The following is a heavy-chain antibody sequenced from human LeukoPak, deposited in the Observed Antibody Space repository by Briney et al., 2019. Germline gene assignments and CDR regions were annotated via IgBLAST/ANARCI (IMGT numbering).Heavy chain of an antibody. V-gene: IGHV3-30*02. CDR2: IRYDGSNK. Sequence: GGSLRLSCAASGFTFSSYGMHWARQAPGKGLEWVAFIRYDGSNKYYADSVKGRFTISRDNAKNSLYLQMNSLRAEDTAVYYCAREKGLGTTGTWSLGGFDYWGQGTLVTVSS. CDR3: AREKGLGTTGTWSLGGFDY. D-gene: IGHD1-1*01. CDR1: GFTFSSYG. J-gene: IGHJ4*02.